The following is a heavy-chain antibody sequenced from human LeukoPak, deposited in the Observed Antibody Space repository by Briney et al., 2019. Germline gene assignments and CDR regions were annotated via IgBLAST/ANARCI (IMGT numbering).Heavy chain of an antibody. V-gene: IGHV1-46*01. Sequence: ASVTVSCKASGYTFTCYYMHWVRQAPGQGLEWMGMINPTSGSATYAQKFQGSVTMTRDTSTSTLYMELSSLRSDDTAVYYCARDWAHGSFDYWGQGTPVIVSS. CDR3: ARDWAHGSFDY. J-gene: IGHJ4*02. D-gene: IGHD3-10*01. CDR2: INPTSGSA. CDR1: GYTFTCYY.